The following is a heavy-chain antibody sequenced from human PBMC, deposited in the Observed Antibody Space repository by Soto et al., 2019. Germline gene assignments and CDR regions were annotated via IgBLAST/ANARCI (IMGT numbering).Heavy chain of an antibody. V-gene: IGHV4-4*02. CDR3: ARDLGVIAARPVGANWFDP. D-gene: IGHD6-6*01. Sequence: QVQLQESGPGLVKPSGTLSLTCAVSGGSISSSNWWRWVRQPPGKGLEWVGEIYHSGSTNYNPSLKSRVTISVDKSKDQCSLKLGSVTAADTAVYYCARDLGVIAARPVGANWFDPWGQGTLVTVSS. CDR2: IYHSGST. CDR1: GGSISSSNW. J-gene: IGHJ5*02.